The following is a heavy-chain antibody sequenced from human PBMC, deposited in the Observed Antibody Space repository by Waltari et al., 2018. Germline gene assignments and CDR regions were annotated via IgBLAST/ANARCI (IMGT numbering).Heavy chain of an antibody. Sequence: EVYLFESGGGFVLPWGSLRLPCAASRFLFSNFAMTWVREAPGKGLEWVSSISGTSDKTYYADSVKDRFTISRDNSKNTLYLQINSLRADDTAVYYCAKGRGNKLDFIDGFDIWGQGTMVTVSP. V-gene: IGHV3-23*01. J-gene: IGHJ3*02. D-gene: IGHD3-3*01. CDR1: RFLFSNFA. CDR3: AKGRGNKLDFIDGFDI. CDR2: ISGTSDKT.